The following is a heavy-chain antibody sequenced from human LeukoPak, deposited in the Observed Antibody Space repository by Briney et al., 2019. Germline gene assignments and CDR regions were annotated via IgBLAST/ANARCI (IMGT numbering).Heavy chain of an antibody. J-gene: IGHJ1*01. V-gene: IGHV1-18*04. Sequence: GASVKVSCKASGYTFTGYYMHWVRQAPGQGLEWMGWISAYNGNTNYAQKLQGRVTMTTDTSTSTAYMELRSLRSDDTAVYYCARDAPYYDFWSGYYRGREEYFQHWGQGTLVTVSS. CDR3: ARDAPYYDFWSGYYRGREEYFQH. CDR2: ISAYNGNT. CDR1: GYTFTGYY. D-gene: IGHD3-3*01.